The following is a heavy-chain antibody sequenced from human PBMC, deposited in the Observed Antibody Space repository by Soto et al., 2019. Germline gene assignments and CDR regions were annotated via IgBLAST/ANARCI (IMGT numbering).Heavy chain of an antibody. V-gene: IGHV3-30*18. Sequence: QVQLVESGGGVGQPGRSLTLSCAASGFTFSNYAMHWVRQTGEGLEWVAVISHDGGSTTYADSVKGRFTISRDSSKNKLFLQMNSLRGEYTGVYYWAKRNMADRGSNWDDAFDIWGKGTVVTVAS. J-gene: IGHJ3*02. D-gene: IGHD6-13*01. CDR1: GFTFSNYA. CDR2: ISHDGGST. CDR3: AKRNMADRGSNWDDAFDI.